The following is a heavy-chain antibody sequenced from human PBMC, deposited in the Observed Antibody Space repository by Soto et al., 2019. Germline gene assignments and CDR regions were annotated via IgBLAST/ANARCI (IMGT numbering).Heavy chain of an antibody. J-gene: IGHJ6*02. D-gene: IGHD3-16*01. CDR1: GFTFIDYS. Sequence: EVQLVESGGGLVQPGGSLRVSCAASGFTFIDYSMNWIRQAPGKGLEWLSYISGRSDVIYYADSVKGRFIVSRDNAKNSLYLQMNSLRDEDTAVYYCARPGEGALFYYAMDVWGQGTTVTVSS. CDR3: ARPGEGALFYYAMDV. CDR2: ISGRSDVI. V-gene: IGHV3-48*02.